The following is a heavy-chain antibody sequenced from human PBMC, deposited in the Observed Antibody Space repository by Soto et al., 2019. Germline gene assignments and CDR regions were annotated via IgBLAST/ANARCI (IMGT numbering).Heavy chain of an antibody. V-gene: IGHV1-69*01. CDR3: EIDVGCGEVCVV. CDR1: GGTFSNYV. D-gene: IGHD3-10*01. CDR2: IIPLFGTT. Sequence: QVQLVQSGTEVKKPGSSAKVSCKASGGTFSNYVISWVRQAPGQGLEWVGGIIPLFGTTDYAKKFQGRIAITADESTTTVYVDLSSLRFEDTAVYFCEIDVGCGEVCVVWGQGTTVIVSS. J-gene: IGHJ6*02.